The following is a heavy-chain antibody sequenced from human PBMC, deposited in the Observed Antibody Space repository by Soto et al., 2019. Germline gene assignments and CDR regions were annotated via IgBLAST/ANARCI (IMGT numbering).Heavy chain of an antibody. CDR3: ANALPPGSYYKPLHY. CDR2: VSWNSDTI. CDR1: GFTFHDYA. Sequence: EVQLVESGGGLVQPGRSLRLSCAASGFTFHDYAIHWVRQAPGKGLEWVSGVSWNSDTIGYGASVKGRFTIFRDNAKNSVYLQMNSLRPEDTALYYCANALPPGSYYKPLHYWGQGTLVTVSS. D-gene: IGHD3-10*01. V-gene: IGHV3-9*01. J-gene: IGHJ4*02.